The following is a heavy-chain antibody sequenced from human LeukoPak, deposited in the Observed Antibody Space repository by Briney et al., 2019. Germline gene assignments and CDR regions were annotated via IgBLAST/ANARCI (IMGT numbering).Heavy chain of an antibody. J-gene: IGHJ4*02. CDR1: GFTFSSYS. CDR3: ARGEYSGYDYYDY. CDR2: ISSSSTI. Sequence: PGGSLRLSCAASGFTFSSYSMNWVRQAPGKGLEWVSYISSSSTIYYADSVKGRFTISRDNAKNSLYLQMNSLRAEDTAVYYCARGEYSGYDYYDYWGQGTLVTVSS. D-gene: IGHD5-12*01. V-gene: IGHV3-48*01.